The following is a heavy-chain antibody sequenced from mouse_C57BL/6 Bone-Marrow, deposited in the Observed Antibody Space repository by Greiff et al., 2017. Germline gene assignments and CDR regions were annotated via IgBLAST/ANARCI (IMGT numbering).Heavy chain of an antibody. J-gene: IGHJ2*01. V-gene: IGHV1-78*01. D-gene: IGHD1-1*01. CDR2: IYRRGGST. CDR3: ARERSYYYDFDY. CDR1: GYTFTDHT. Sequence: VQRVESDAELVKPGASVKISCKVSGYTFTDHTIHWMKQRPEQGLEWIGYIYRRGGSTKYNEKFKGKSTLTAYQSSRTAYMPLNRLTSYVSAVYFCARERSYYYDFDYWGQGSTLTVSS.